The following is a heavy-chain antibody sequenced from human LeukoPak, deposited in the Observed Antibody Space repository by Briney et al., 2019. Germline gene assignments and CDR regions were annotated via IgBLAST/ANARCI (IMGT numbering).Heavy chain of an antibody. CDR3: ARGRYSSGLRYFDY. J-gene: IGHJ4*02. CDR1: GFTFSSYW. Sequence: GGSLRLSCAASGFTFSSYWMHWVRQAPGKGLVWVSRINSDGSSTSCADSVKGRFTISRDNAKNTLYLQMNSLRAEDTAVYYCARGRYSSGLRYFDYWGQGTLVTVSS. V-gene: IGHV3-74*01. CDR2: INSDGSST. D-gene: IGHD6-19*01.